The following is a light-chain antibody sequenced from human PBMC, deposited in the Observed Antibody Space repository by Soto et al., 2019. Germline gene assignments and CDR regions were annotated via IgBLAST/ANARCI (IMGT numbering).Light chain of an antibody. Sequence: IQMTQSPSFVSASVGDRVTISWRASQGITSWLAWYQQKPGKAPKLLIYTASTLQGGVPSRFSGSGSGTEFTLTISSLQPEDFATYYCQQATSFPRTFGQGTKVDI. V-gene: IGKV1-12*01. CDR2: TAS. J-gene: IGKJ1*01. CDR3: QQATSFPRT. CDR1: QGITSW.